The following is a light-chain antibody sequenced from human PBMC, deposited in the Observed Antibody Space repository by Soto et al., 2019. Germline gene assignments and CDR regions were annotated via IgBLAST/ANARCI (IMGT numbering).Light chain of an antibody. V-gene: IGKV3-20*01. Sequence: EIVLTQSPGTLSLSPGERATLSCRASQSVSSSYLAWYQQKPGQAPRLLIYGASSRATGIPDRFSGSGSGTTSTPPIASLKPEDLSVYYFHHYGTYPPNTFGPGTKLEIK. J-gene: IGKJ2*01. CDR2: GAS. CDR3: HHYGTYPPNT. CDR1: QSVSSSY.